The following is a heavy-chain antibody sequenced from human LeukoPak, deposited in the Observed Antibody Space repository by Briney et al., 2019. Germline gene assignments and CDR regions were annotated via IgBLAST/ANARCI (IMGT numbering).Heavy chain of an antibody. CDR3: ARHRDFDSTGYYYPLFDY. CDR1: GYTFTGYY. CDR2: INANHGGT. J-gene: IGHJ4*02. V-gene: IGHV1-2*02. Sequence: ASVKVSCKASGYTFTGYYLHWVRQAPGQGLEWMGWINANHGGTNYAQQFQGRVTMTRDASISTAYMELSRLRSDDAAVYYCARHRDFDSTGYYYPLFDYWGQGTLVTVSS. D-gene: IGHD3-22*01.